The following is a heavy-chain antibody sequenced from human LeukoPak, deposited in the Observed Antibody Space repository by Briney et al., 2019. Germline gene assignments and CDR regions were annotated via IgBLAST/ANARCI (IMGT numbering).Heavy chain of an antibody. CDR2: IYYSGST. J-gene: IGHJ4*02. CDR3: ARSHYYDNSGPGGFGY. CDR1: GGSISSSSHY. V-gene: IGHV4-39*01. Sequence: SETLSLTCTISGGSISSSSHYWGWIRQPPGKGLEWIGSIYYSGSTYYNPSLRSRVTISVDTSKNQFSLKLSSVTAADTAVYYCARSHYYDNSGPGGFGYWGQGTLVTVSS. D-gene: IGHD3-22*01.